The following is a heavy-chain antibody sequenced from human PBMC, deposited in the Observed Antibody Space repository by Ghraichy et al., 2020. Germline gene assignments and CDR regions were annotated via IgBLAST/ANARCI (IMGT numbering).Heavy chain of an antibody. J-gene: IGHJ4*02. CDR3: AKLSGYCSSTSCYSSIVY. CDR1: GFTFSSYA. Sequence: GGSLRLSCAASGFTFSSYAMSWVRQAPGKGLEWVSAISGSGGSKYYADSVKGRFTISRDNSKNTLYLQMNSLRAEDTAVYYCAKLSGYCSSTSCYSSIVYWGQGPLVTVSS. CDR2: ISGSGGSK. V-gene: IGHV3-23*01. D-gene: IGHD2-2*03.